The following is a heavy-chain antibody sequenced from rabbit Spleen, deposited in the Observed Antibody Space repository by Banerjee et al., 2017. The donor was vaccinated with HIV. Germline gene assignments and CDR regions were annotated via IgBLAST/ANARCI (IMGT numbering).Heavy chain of an antibody. D-gene: IGHD8-1*01. CDR3: ARDSGTSFSTYGMDL. J-gene: IGHJ6*01. Sequence: QEQLEESGGDLVKPEGSLTLTCKASGFSFNSGYDMCWVRQAPGKGLEWIACIYAGNSGSTYSATWAKGRFTISKTSSTTVTLQMTSLTAADTATYFCARDSGTSFSTYGMDLWGQGTLVTVS. V-gene: IGHV1S45*01. CDR2: IYAGNSGST. CDR1: GFSFNSGYD.